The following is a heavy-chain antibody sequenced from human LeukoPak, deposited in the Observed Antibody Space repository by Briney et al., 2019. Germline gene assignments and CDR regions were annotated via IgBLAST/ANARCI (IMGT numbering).Heavy chain of an antibody. CDR1: GYTFTSYY. D-gene: IGHD3-10*01. Sequence: GASVKVSCKASGYTFTSYYMHWVRQAPGQGLEWMGIINPSGGSTSYAQKFQGRVTMTRDTSTSTVYMELSSLRSEDTAVYYCAKTRLLYGEWYGGISDWGQGTLVTVSS. V-gene: IGHV1-46*01. CDR3: AKTRLLYGEWYGGISD. CDR2: INPSGGST. J-gene: IGHJ4*02.